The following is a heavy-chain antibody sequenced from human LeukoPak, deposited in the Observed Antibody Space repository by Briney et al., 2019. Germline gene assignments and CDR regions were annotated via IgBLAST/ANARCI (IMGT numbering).Heavy chain of an antibody. CDR3: AKASGFSGYEASGY. Sequence: GGSLRLSCAASGFSFSSYAMSWVRQAPGKGLEWVSGITGSGGNTYYADSVKGRFTISRDNSKNTLYLQMNSLRAEDTAVFYCAKASGFSGYEASGYWGQGTLVTVSS. D-gene: IGHD5-12*01. CDR1: GFSFSSYA. J-gene: IGHJ4*02. CDR2: ITGSGGNT. V-gene: IGHV3-23*01.